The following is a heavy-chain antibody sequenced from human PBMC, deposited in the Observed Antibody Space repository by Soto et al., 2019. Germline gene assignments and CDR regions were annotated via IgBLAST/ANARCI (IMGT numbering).Heavy chain of an antibody. V-gene: IGHV4-30-4*01. J-gene: IGHJ6*03. CDR2: IYYSGST. CDR1: GGSISSGDYY. CDR3: ASGGDILTGSPPGGYYYYMDV. D-gene: IGHD3-9*01. Sequence: PSETLSLTCTVSGGSISSGDYYWSWIRQPPGKGLEWIGYIYYSGSTYYNPSLKSRVTISVDTSKNRFSLKLSSVTAADTAVYYCASGGDILTGSPPGGYYYYMDVWGKGTTVTVSS.